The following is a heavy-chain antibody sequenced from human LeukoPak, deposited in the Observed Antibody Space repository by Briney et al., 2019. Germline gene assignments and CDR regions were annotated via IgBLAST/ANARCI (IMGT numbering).Heavy chain of an antibody. CDR1: GFTFSDVW. CDR2: ISGSGGST. D-gene: IGHD4-17*01. CDR3: AKLGDDYGDYVGY. J-gene: IGHJ4*02. V-gene: IGHV3-23*01. Sequence: GGSLRLSCAASGFTFSDVWMSWVRQAPGKGLEWVSAISGSGGSTYYADSVKGRFTISRDNSKNTLYLQMNSLRAEDTAVYYCAKLGDDYGDYVGYWGQGTLVTVSS.